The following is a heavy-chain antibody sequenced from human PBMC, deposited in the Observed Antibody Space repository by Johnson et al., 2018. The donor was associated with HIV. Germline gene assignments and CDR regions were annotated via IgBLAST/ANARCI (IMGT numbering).Heavy chain of an antibody. J-gene: IGHJ3*02. Sequence: QVQVVESGGGVAQPGGSLRLSCAASGFTFSDHVAHWVRQAPGKGLEWVAAISHDGRNTDYADSVKGRFTVSRDNAKNTLYLQMNSLRAEDTAVYYCAKHRYVPIWGQGTMVTVSA. D-gene: IGHD3-10*02. CDR3: AKHRYVPI. CDR1: GFTFSDHV. CDR2: ISHDGRNT. V-gene: IGHV3-30-3*02.